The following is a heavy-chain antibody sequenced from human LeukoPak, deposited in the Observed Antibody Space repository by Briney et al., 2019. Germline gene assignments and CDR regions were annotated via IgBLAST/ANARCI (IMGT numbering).Heavy chain of an antibody. V-gene: IGHV3-21*04. CDR2: ISSSSSYI. CDR3: AREPPAPGWFDP. CDR1: GFTFSSYS. J-gene: IGHJ5*02. Sequence: GGSLRLSCAASGFTFSSYSMNWVRQAPGKGLEWVSSISSSSSYIYYADSVKGRFTISRDNAKNSLYLQMNSLRAEDTAVYYCAREPPAPGWFDPWGQGTLVTVSS.